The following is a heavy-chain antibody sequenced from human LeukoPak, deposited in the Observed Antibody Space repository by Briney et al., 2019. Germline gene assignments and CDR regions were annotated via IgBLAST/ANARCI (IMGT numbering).Heavy chain of an antibody. CDR3: ARDGTEDVRRSSQFYVKYNYNGMDV. CDR1: GFTFSTFA. J-gene: IGHJ6*02. CDR2: IITYNGHT. D-gene: IGHD1-1*01. V-gene: IGHV1-18*01. Sequence: ASVRVSCKGSGFTFSTFAISWVRQAPGQGLEWMGWIITYNGHTNYAQKFQDRVTLTTDTSATTVYMELTSLRSDDTAIYYCARDGTEDVRRSSQFYVKYNYNGMDVWGQGTMVTVSS.